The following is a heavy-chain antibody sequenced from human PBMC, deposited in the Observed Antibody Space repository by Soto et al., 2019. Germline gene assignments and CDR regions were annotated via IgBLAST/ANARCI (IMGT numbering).Heavy chain of an antibody. CDR3: ARIAGSSTSLYYYYYYYMDV. D-gene: IGHD2-2*01. CDR1: GGSISTGGYY. V-gene: IGHV4-39*01. J-gene: IGHJ6*03. Sequence: SETLSLTCTVSGGSISTGGYYWTWIRQHPGKGLEWIGCIYYSGSTYYNPSLKSRVTISVDTSKNQFSLKLSSVTAADMAVYYCARIAGSSTSLYYYYYYYMDVWGKGTTATVSS. CDR2: IYYSGST.